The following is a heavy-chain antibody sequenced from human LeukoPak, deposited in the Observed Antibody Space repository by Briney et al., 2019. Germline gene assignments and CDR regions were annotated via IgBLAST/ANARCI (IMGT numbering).Heavy chain of an antibody. V-gene: IGHV1-18*01. CDR3: ARGVVVPAAMHYYYYMDV. Sequence: GASVKVSCKASGYTFTSYGISWVRQAPGQGLEWMGWISAYNGNTNYAQKLQGRVTMTTDTSTSTAYMELRSLRSDDTVVYYCARGVVVPAAMHYYYYMDVWGKGTTVTISS. D-gene: IGHD2-2*01. CDR2: ISAYNGNT. J-gene: IGHJ6*03. CDR1: GYTFTSYG.